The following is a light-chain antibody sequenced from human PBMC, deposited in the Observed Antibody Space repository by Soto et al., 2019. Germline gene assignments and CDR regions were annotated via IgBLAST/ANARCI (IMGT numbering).Light chain of an antibody. CDR3: TSYTSDNRNYV. V-gene: IGLV2-14*01. CDR1: SSDVGAYTS. J-gene: IGLJ1*01. Sequence: QSALTQPASVSGSPGQSITISCTGTSSDVGAYTSVSWYQQHPGKAPKLMIYEVSNRPSGVSNRFSGSKSANTASLTISGLQADDEAHYYCTSYTSDNRNYVFGTGTKLT. CDR2: EVS.